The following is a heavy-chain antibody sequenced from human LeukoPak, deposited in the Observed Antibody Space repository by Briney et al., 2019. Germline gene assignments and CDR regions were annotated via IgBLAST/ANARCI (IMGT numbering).Heavy chain of an antibody. J-gene: IGHJ4*02. V-gene: IGHV4-59*01. Sequence: KPSETLSLTCTVSGISITTYYWSWIRQPPGKGLEWIGLIHYSGSTTYNPSLKSRVTISIDTSKNQFSLHLSSMTGADTAVYYCARDIREVGESHYFDYWGQGALVTVTS. CDR1: GISITTYY. CDR2: IHYSGST. CDR3: ARDIREVGESHYFDY. D-gene: IGHD1-26*01.